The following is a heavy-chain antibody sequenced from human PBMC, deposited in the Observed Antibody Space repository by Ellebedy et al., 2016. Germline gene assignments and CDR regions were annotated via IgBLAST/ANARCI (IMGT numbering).Heavy chain of an antibody. CDR3: ARIGGVSFGERPIEY. J-gene: IGHJ4*02. CDR1: GGSISRYY. Sequence: SETLSLTCIVSGGSISRYYWSWIRQPPGRGLEWIGNIYYTGTTNYNPSLQSRVTISLDTSKTQVSLRLTSVTAAATAVYYCARIGGVSFGERPIEYWGQGTLVTVSS. V-gene: IGHV4-59*01. D-gene: IGHD3-10*01. CDR2: IYYTGTT.